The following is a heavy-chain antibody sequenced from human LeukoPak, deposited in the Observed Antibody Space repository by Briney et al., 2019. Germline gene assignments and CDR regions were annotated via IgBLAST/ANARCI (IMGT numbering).Heavy chain of an antibody. Sequence: GGSLRLSCAASGFTFSSYAMSWVRQAQGQGLEWVSAISGSGGSTYYADSVKGRFTISRDNSKNTLYLQMNSLRAEDTAVYYCAKGGRGYGSSFDYWGQGTLVTVSS. CDR1: GFTFSSYA. V-gene: IGHV3-23*01. D-gene: IGHD5-12*01. J-gene: IGHJ4*02. CDR2: ISGSGGST. CDR3: AKGGRGYGSSFDY.